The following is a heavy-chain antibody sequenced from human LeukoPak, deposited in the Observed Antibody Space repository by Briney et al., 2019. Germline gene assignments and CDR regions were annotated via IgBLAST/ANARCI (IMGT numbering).Heavy chain of an antibody. J-gene: IGHJ4*02. CDR3: GRDYEERTTDY. Sequence: GGSLRLSCAASGFTFSSYWMFWVRQAPGKGPVWVSRVNSDGTSTNYADSVKGRFTVSRDNAKNTLYLQMNSLRVEDTAVYYCGRDYEERTTDYWGQGTLVTVSS. CDR1: GFTFSSYW. CDR2: VNSDGTST. D-gene: IGHD3-16*01. V-gene: IGHV3-74*01.